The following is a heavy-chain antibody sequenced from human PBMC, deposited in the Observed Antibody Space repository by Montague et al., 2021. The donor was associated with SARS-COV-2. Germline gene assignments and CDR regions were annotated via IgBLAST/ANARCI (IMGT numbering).Heavy chain of an antibody. J-gene: IGHJ4*02. V-gene: IGHV4-4*08. CDR1: SDSINSYY. CDR3: ATLTQSNGDF. Sequence: SEKLSLTCTVSSDSINSYYWGSFFPSPWPRLAWLGFVSSRGTTHYNPSLNSRIALSVDTSKNRLPPRLYSVTAADKAIYYCATLTQSNGDFWGQGALVTVS. D-gene: IGHD4/OR15-4a*01. CDR2: VSSRGTT.